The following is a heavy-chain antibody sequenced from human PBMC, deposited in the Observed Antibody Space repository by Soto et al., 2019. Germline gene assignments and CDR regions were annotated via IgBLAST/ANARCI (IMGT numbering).Heavy chain of an antibody. J-gene: IGHJ6*02. Sequence: PSETLSLTCTVSGGSVSSGSYYWSWIRQPPGKGLEWIGYIYYSGSTNYNPSLKSRVTISVDTSKNQFSLKLSSVTAADTAVYYCARVSAGYSSSWYVRKTYYYYGMDVWGQGTTVTVSS. CDR2: IYYSGST. CDR3: ARVSAGYSSSWYVRKTYYYYGMDV. D-gene: IGHD6-13*01. V-gene: IGHV4-61*01. CDR1: GGSVSSGSYY.